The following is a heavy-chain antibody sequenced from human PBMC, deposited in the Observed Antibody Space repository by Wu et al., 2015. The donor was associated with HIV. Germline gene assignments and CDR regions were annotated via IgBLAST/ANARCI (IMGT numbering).Heavy chain of an antibody. V-gene: IGHV1-69*12. CDR2: IIPIFGTA. D-gene: IGHD6-13*01. Sequence: QVQLVQSGAEVKKPGSSVKVSCKASGGTFSSYAISWVRQAPGQGLEWMGGIIPIFGTANYAQKFQGRVTITADESTSTAYMELSSLRSEDTAVYYCARRHSSSWLVHTGEDYYYYMDVWGKGDHGSPSP. CDR1: GGTFSSYA. CDR3: ARRHSSSWLVHTGEDYYYYMDV. J-gene: IGHJ6*03.